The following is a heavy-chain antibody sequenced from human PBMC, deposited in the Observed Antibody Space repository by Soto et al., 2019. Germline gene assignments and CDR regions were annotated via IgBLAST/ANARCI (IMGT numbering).Heavy chain of an antibody. J-gene: IGHJ6*03. CDR2: ISSNGVGT. CDR1: GFTLSGSA. V-gene: IGHV3-64*01. CDR3: ARRARPDFYYMDV. D-gene: IGHD6-6*01. Sequence: GGSLRLSCAASGFTLSGSAMDWVRQAPGKGLEYVSGISSNGVGTYYANSVQGRFTISRDNSKNTVYLQMGSLRPEDIAVYYCARRARPDFYYMDVWGKGTTVTVSS.